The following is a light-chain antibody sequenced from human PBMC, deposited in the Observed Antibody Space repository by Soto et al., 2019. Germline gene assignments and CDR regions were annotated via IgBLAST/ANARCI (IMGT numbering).Light chain of an antibody. Sequence: EIVLTQSPGTLSLSPGERATLSCRASHSVSSSYLAWYQQKPGQAPRLLIYAASSRATGIPDRFSGSGSGTDFTLTISRLEPEDFAGYYCQQYGSSPPITFGQGTRLEIK. V-gene: IGKV3-20*01. CDR3: QQYGSSPPIT. J-gene: IGKJ5*01. CDR2: AAS. CDR1: HSVSSSY.